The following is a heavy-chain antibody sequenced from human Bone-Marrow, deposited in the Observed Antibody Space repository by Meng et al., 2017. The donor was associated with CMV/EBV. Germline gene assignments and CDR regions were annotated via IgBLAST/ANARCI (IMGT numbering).Heavy chain of an antibody. CDR2: IRQDGSEK. V-gene: IGHV3-7*01. CDR1: GFTFSSYW. D-gene: IGHD3-22*01. CDR3: ARAHPYYYDSSGYYLTGDAFDI. J-gene: IGHJ3*02. Sequence: GESLKISCAASGFTFSSYWMSWVRQAPGKGLEWMAKIRQDGSEKYYVDSVKGRFTISRDNAKNSLYLQMNTLRAEDTAVYYCARAHPYYYDSSGYYLTGDAFDIWGQGTMVTVSS.